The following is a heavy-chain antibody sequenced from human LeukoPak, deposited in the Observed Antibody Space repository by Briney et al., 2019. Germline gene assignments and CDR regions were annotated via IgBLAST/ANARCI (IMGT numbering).Heavy chain of an antibody. Sequence: PGGSLRLSCAASGFTFDDYAMHWVRQAPGKGLEWVSGISWNSGSIGYADSVKGRFTISRDNAKNSLYLQMNSLRAEDMALYYCAKSRGSGSWPHDAFDIWGQGTMVTVSS. CDR1: GFTFDDYA. D-gene: IGHD6-13*01. V-gene: IGHV3-9*03. CDR3: AKSRGSGSWPHDAFDI. J-gene: IGHJ3*02. CDR2: ISWNSGSI.